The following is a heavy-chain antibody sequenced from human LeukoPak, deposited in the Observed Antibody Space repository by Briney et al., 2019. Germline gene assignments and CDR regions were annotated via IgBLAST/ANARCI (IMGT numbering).Heavy chain of an antibody. D-gene: IGHD6-13*01. V-gene: IGHV3-21*01. Sequence: SGGALELSCAASGFTFSSYSMNWGRQAPGKGLEGVSSISSSSSYIYYADSVKGRFTISRDNAKNSLYLQMNSLRAEDTAVYYCARDPDVAAAGTNWGQGTLVTVSS. CDR2: ISSSSSYI. J-gene: IGHJ4*02. CDR1: GFTFSSYS. CDR3: ARDPDVAAAGTN.